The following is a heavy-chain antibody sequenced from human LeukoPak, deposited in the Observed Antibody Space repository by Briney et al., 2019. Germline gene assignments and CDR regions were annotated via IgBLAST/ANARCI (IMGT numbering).Heavy chain of an antibody. V-gene: IGHV3-7*01. D-gene: IGHD3-10*01. CDR1: GFTFSSYW. CDR2: IKQDGSEK. Sequence: GGSLRLSCAASGFTFSSYWLSWVRQAPGKGLEWVANIKQDGSEKYYVDSVKGRFTISRDNAKNSLYLQMNSLRAEDTAVYYCARDKPVTMVRGVILTNYYYYMDVWGKGTTVTISS. CDR3: ARDKPVTMVRGVILTNYYYYMDV. J-gene: IGHJ6*03.